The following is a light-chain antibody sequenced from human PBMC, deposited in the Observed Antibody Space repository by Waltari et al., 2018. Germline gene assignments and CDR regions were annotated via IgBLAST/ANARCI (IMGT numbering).Light chain of an antibody. CDR3: QQYNNLQT. CDR2: DSS. CDR1: QSVTSN. V-gene: IGKV3D-15*01. J-gene: IGKJ2*01. Sequence: EIVMTQSPAALSVSPGERATLSCRASQSVTSNLAWYQKKRGHSPRLLIYDSSIRATDIPARFSGRGSGTEFTLTISSLQSEDFAVYYWQQYNNLQTFGQGTKLELK.